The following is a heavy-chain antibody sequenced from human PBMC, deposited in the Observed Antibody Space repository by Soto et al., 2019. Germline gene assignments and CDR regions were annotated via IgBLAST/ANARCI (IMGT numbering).Heavy chain of an antibody. CDR2: INHSGST. CDR3: ARGPLAAAGRFDY. V-gene: IGHV4-34*01. D-gene: IGHD6-13*01. J-gene: IGHJ4*02. CDR1: GGSFSGYY. Sequence: SETLSLTCAVYGGSFSGYYWSWIRQPPGKGLEWIGEINHSGSTNYNPSLKSRVTISVDTSKNQFSLKLSSVTAADTAVYYCARGPLAAAGRFDYWGQGTLVPSPQ.